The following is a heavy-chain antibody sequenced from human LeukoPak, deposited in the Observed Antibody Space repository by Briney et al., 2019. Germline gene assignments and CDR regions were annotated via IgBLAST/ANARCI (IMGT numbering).Heavy chain of an antibody. CDR1: GFTFSTYA. CDR3: ARDPNGDYIGAFDI. Sequence: PGGSLRLSCAASGFTFSTYAMTWVRQAPGQGLEWVSSIRGSGGSTFYADSVKGRFTISRDNTRNTLYLQMNSLGTEDTALYYCARDPNGDYIGAFDIWGQGIMVTVSS. CDR2: IRGSGGST. J-gene: IGHJ3*02. V-gene: IGHV3-23*01. D-gene: IGHD2-8*01.